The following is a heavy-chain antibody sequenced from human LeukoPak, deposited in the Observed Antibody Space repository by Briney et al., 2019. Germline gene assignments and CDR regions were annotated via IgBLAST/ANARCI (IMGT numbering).Heavy chain of an antibody. V-gene: IGHV3-23*01. CDR2: ISGSGGTT. CDR1: GFTFSSYA. D-gene: IGHD2-2*01. CDR3: AKDLHQPLYYYMDV. Sequence: PGGSLRLSCAASGFTFSSYAMSWVRQAPGKGLEWLSAISGSGGTTYYADSVMGRFTISRDNSKNTLYLQMNSLRAEDTAVYSCAKDLHQPLYYYMDVWGKGTTVTVSS. J-gene: IGHJ6*03.